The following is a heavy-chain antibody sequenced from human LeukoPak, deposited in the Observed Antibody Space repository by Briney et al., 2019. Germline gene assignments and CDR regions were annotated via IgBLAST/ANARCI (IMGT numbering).Heavy chain of an antibody. J-gene: IGHJ3*01. CDR1: GFAISFYN. V-gene: IGHV3-48*01. Sequence: GGSLRLSCVASGFAISFYNMNWVRQAPGKGLEWLSYIGSSSSTIYYADSVKGRFTISRDNAMKSLYLHMNILRGDDTAVYHCARGGLGGSYSAADLWGQGTMVTVSS. D-gene: IGHD1-26*01. CDR3: ARGGLGGSYSAADL. CDR2: IGSSSSTI.